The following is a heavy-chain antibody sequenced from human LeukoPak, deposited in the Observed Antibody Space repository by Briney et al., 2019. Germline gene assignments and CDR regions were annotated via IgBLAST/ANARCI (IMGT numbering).Heavy chain of an antibody. D-gene: IGHD3-10*01. Sequence: SSVTDSCQDSGGTFSSYAISWVRQAPGQGLEWMGGIIPIFGTANYAHKFQGRVTITADKSTSTAYMELSSLRSEDTAVYYCAKLCGSGSYCNFDYWGQGTLVTVSS. CDR3: AKLCGSGSYCNFDY. V-gene: IGHV1-69*06. J-gene: IGHJ4*02. CDR2: IIPIFGTA. CDR1: GGTFSSYA.